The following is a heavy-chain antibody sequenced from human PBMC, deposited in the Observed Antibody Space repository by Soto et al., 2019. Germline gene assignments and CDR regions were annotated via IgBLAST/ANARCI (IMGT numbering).Heavy chain of an antibody. J-gene: IGHJ6*02. CDR3: AKGGHTSSSSYYYGMDV. Sequence: GGSLRLSCAASGFTFDDYTMHWVRQAPGKGLEWVSLISWDGGSTYFAVSVKGRFTISRENSKTSLYLKMNSLRTEDTALFYCAKGGHTSSSSYYYGMDVWGQGTTVTVSS. CDR2: ISWDGGST. CDR1: GFTFDDYT. D-gene: IGHD6-6*01. V-gene: IGHV3-43*01.